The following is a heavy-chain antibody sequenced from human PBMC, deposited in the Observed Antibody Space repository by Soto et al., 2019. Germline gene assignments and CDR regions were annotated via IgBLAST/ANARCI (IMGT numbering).Heavy chain of an antibody. V-gene: IGHV3-9*01. Sequence: AGGSLRLSCAASGFTFDDYAMHWVRQAPGKGLEWVSGISWNSGSIGYADSVKGRFAISRDNAKNSLYLQMNSLRAEDTALYYCAKDIAAPPGSDYYYGMDVWGQGTTVTVSS. D-gene: IGHD6-13*01. J-gene: IGHJ6*02. CDR2: ISWNSGSI. CDR3: AKDIAAPPGSDYYYGMDV. CDR1: GFTFDDYA.